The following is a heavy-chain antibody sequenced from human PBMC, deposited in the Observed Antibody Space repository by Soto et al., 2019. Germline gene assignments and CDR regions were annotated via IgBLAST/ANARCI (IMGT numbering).Heavy chain of an antibody. CDR1: GFKCSDYW. V-gene: IGHV3-7*03. CDR3: ARDGLLFSGPYRPSRFDY. J-gene: IGHJ4*02. D-gene: IGHD3-16*02. CDR2: IKHDTSEA. Sequence: GGALRLSCAASGFKCSDYWMSWVRQAPGKGLEWVGNIKHDTSEAHYADSVKGRFTITRDNIKNFLFLQMRDLRADDTASYYCARDGLLFSGPYRPSRFDYWGLGALVTVSS.